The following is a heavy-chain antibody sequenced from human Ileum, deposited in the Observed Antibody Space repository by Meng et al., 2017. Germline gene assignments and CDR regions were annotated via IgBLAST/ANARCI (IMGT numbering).Heavy chain of an antibody. J-gene: IGHJ4*02. Sequence: GGSLRLSCAASGFSFISYDMNWVRQAPGKGLEWVAYIRSRGNTINYADSVKGRFTISRDNAKNSLYLQMNSLRVEDTAVYYCARDGYSSGWYEAYFDYWGPGTQVTVSS. CDR1: GFSFISYD. CDR2: IRSRGNTI. D-gene: IGHD6-19*01. CDR3: ARDGYSSGWYEAYFDY. V-gene: IGHV3-48*03.